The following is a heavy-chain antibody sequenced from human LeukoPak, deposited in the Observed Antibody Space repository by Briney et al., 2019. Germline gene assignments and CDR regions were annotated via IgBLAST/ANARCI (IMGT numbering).Heavy chain of an antibody. V-gene: IGHV3-48*03. J-gene: IGHJ5*02. CDR1: GFTFSTYN. Sequence: AGGSLRLSCVGSGFTFSTYNMNWFRQAPGKGLEWVSYINKAGDSIYYAHSVKGRFTISRDNAKNSLYLQMSSLRVEDTAVYYCELDSYDSSPSHIWFDPWGQGTLVTVSS. CDR2: INKAGDSI. CDR3: ELDSYDSSPSHIWFDP. D-gene: IGHD3-22*01.